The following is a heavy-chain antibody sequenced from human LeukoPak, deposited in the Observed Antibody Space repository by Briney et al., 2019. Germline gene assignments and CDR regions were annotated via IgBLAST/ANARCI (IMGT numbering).Heavy chain of an antibody. CDR3: APKPQIYGSRDRYFDL. CDR2: ISGSGGST. CDR1: GFTFSSYA. V-gene: IGHV3-23*01. D-gene: IGHD3-10*01. J-gene: IGHJ2*01. Sequence: GGSLRLSCAASGFTFSSYAMSWVRQAPGKGLEWVSAISGSGGSTYYADSVKGRFTISRDNSKNTLYLQMNSLRAEDTAVYYCAPKPQIYGSRDRYFDLWGRGTLVTVSS.